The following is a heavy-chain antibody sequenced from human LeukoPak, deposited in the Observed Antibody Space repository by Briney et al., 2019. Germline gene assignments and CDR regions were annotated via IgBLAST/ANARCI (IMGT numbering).Heavy chain of an antibody. CDR3: ARRVAYYDILTGPGAIDY. D-gene: IGHD3-9*01. V-gene: IGHV4-34*01. CDR1: GGSFSGYY. Sequence: PSETLSLTCAVYGGSFSGYYWSWIRQPPGKGLEWIGEINHSGSTNYNPSLRSRVTISVDTSKNQFSLMLSSVTAADTAVYYCARRVAYYDILTGPGAIDYWGQGTLVTVSS. CDR2: INHSGST. J-gene: IGHJ4*02.